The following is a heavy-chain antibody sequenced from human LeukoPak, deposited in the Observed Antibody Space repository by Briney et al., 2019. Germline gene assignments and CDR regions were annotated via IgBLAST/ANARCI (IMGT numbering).Heavy chain of an antibody. V-gene: IGHV4-59*12. CDR3: AREHRGRDGYTLDY. D-gene: IGHD5-24*01. J-gene: IGHJ4*02. CDR1: GASIVRDC. CDR2: VYETGSR. Sequence: SETLSLTCTVSGASIVRDCWSWVRQPPGTGLQWIGYVYETGSRNYNPSLERRVSISLDRSKNQFSLRLDSVTAADTAMYYCAREHRGRDGYTLDYWGQGILVTVSS.